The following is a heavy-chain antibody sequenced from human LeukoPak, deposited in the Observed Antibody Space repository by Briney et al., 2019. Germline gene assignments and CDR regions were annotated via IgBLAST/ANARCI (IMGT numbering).Heavy chain of an antibody. V-gene: IGHV1-69*01. CDR2: IVPIFGTA. D-gene: IGHD3-22*01. Sequence: SVKVSCKASGGTFNSYAISWVRQAPGQGLEWMGGIVPIFGTANYAQKFQGRVTITADESTSTAYMDLTSLRSEDTAVYYCARAPNFYDSSGYLLSLDYWGQGTLVTVSS. CDR1: GGTFNSYA. J-gene: IGHJ4*02. CDR3: ARAPNFYDSSGYLLSLDY.